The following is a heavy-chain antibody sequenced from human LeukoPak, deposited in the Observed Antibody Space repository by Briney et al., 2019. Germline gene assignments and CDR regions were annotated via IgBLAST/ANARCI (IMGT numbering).Heavy chain of an antibody. D-gene: IGHD6-19*01. J-gene: IGHJ3*02. V-gene: IGHV3-73*01. CDR1: GFTFSGSA. Sequence: GGFLRLSCAASGFTFSGSAMHWVRQASGKGLEWVGRIRSKANSYATAYAASVKGRFTISRDDSKNTAYLQMNSLKTEDTAVYYCTRSSGWLYDAFDIWGQGTMVTVSS. CDR2: IRSKANSYAT. CDR3: TRSSGWLYDAFDI.